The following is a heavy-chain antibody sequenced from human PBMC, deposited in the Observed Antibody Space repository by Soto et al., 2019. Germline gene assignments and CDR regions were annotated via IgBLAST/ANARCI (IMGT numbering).Heavy chain of an antibody. Sequence: QAQLVQSGAEVKKPGASVKVSCKASGYSFTDFAMHWVRLASGQRLEWMGWINADKGDTKYSPKFRGRVTITRDTSATTVYMELRSMRSEDTAVYYCASGPLSGVATIWDYANWFDPWGQGSLVTVST. CDR2: INADKGDT. CDR3: ASGPLSGVATIWDYANWFDP. D-gene: IGHD5-12*01. V-gene: IGHV1-3*01. J-gene: IGHJ5*02. CDR1: GYSFTDFA.